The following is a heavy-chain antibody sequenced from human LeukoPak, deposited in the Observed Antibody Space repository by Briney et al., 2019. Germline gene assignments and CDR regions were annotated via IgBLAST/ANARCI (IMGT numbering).Heavy chain of an antibody. CDR2: IYHQAGT. Sequence: SSETLSLTCTVSGGYMENIYWHWIRQPPGKGLEWIGYIYHQAGTEYNPSLKNRVAISVDTSKNQFSLKLSSVTAADTAVYYCARLHTRGWFDPWGQGTLVTVSS. D-gene: IGHD2-2*01. V-gene: IGHV4-59*01. J-gene: IGHJ5*02. CDR3: ARLHTRGWFDP. CDR1: GGYMENIY.